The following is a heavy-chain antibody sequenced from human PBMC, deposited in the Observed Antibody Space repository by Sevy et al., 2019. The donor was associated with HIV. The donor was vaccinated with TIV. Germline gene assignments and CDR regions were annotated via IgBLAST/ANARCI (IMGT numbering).Heavy chain of an antibody. CDR3: ARMLSCGGACYYFDS. J-gene: IGHJ4*02. CDR1: GYTFSNFD. D-gene: IGHD2-21*02. V-gene: IGHV1-46*04. CDR2: INPSGGYT. Sequence: ASVKASCKASGYTFSNFDIHWVRQAPGQGLESMGLINPSGGYTNYAQSLQGRVTMTRDTSATTVYMELRSLRSEDTAVYYCARMLSCGGACYYFDSWGQGTLVTVSS.